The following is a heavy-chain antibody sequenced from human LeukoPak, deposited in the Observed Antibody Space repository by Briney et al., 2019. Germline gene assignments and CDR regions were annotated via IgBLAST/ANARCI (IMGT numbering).Heavy chain of an antibody. J-gene: IGHJ3*02. CDR1: GGSISNYY. Sequence: SETLSLTCTVSGGSISNYYWSWIRQPPGKGLEWIAYIDYRGSTTYNPSLKSRVTISVDTSRNQFSLKLSSVAAADTAVYYCARSRSGYSYDHAAFDIWGQGTMVTVSS. CDR2: IDYRGST. CDR3: ARSRSGYSYDHAAFDI. V-gene: IGHV4-59*01. D-gene: IGHD5-18*01.